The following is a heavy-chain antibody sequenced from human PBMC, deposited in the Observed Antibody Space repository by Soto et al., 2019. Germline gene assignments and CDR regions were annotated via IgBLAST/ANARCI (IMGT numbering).Heavy chain of an antibody. J-gene: IGHJ5*02. CDR1: GLSLSTSGEA. D-gene: IGHD3-10*02. Sequence: QITLKESGPTLVKPTQTLTLTCTFSGLSLSTSGEAVGWIRQPPVKALEWLALIYWDDDKRYNPTLKTSLTLTMDTSKNQVVLTLTHMHPVDTATYYCAHYVSTSPAGWFDPWGQGILVTVSS. CDR3: AHYVSTSPAGWFDP. V-gene: IGHV2-5*02. CDR2: IYWDDDK.